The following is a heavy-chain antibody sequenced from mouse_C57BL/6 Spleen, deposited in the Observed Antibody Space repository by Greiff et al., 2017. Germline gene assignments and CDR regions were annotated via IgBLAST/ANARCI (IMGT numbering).Heavy chain of an antibody. V-gene: IGHV1-55*01. Sequence: QVQLQQSGAELVKPGASVKMSCKASGYTFTSYWITWVKQRPGQGLEWIGDIYPGSGSTNYNEKFKSKATLTVGTSSSTAYMQLSSLTSEDSAVYYCARSRTGHFAGWGQGTPVTVSA. CDR2: IYPGSGST. CDR1: GYTFTSYW. D-gene: IGHD4-1*01. CDR3: ARSRTGHFAG. J-gene: IGHJ3*01.